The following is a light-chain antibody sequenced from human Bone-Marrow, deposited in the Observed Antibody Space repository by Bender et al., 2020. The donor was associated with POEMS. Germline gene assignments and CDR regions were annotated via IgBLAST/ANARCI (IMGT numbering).Light chain of an antibody. CDR1: SSDVGRYDY. CDR2: DVT. CDR3: CSYAGSYTLVV. J-gene: IGLJ2*01. Sequence: QSALTQPASVSGSPGQSITISCTGSSSDVGRYDYVSWYQQHPGKAPKLMIYDVTNRPSGVPDRFSGSKSGNTASLTISGLQAEDEADYYCCSYAGSYTLVVFGGGTKLTVL. V-gene: IGLV2-11*01.